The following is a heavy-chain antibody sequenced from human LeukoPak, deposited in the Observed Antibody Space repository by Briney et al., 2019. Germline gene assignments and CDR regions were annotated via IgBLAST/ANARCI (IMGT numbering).Heavy chain of an antibody. CDR1: GFTFGTYA. CDR3: AREASGWYVDY. D-gene: IGHD6-19*01. V-gene: IGHV3-21*01. CDR2: IDSSSGYI. J-gene: IGHJ4*02. Sequence: SGGSLRLSCAASGFTFGTYAMSWVRQPPGKGLEWVSSIDSSSGYISYADSVKGRFTISRDNARNSLFLQMSSLRDDDTAVYYCAREASGWYVDYWGQGTLVTVSS.